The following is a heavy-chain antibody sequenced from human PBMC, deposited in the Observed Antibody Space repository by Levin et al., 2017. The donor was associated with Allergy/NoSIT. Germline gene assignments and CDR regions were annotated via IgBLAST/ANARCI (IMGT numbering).Heavy chain of an antibody. CDR3: AKTDYYGPGSYYIPRT. CDR1: GFSFRSYA. V-gene: IGHV3-23*01. J-gene: IGHJ4*02. D-gene: IGHD3-10*01. CDR2: FSGGVGSA. Sequence: GGSLILSCAASGFSFRSYAMSWVRQGPGKGLEWVSVFSGGVGSAYYADSVKGRFTISKDNPKDTLYLQMNSLRVDDTAVYYCAKTDYYGPGSYYIPRTWGQGTLVTVSS.